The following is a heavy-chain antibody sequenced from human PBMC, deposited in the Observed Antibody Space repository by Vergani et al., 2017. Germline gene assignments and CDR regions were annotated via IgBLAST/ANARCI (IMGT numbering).Heavy chain of an antibody. CDR1: GGTFSSYT. CDR2: IIPILGIA. D-gene: IGHD6-6*01. V-gene: IGHV1-69*08. CDR3: AREQLTFCMDV. J-gene: IGHJ6*02. Sequence: QVQLVQSGAEVKKPGSSVKVSCKASGGTFSSYTISWVRQAPGQGLEWMGRIIPILGIANYAQKFQGRVTITADKSTSTAYMELRSLRSDDTAVYYCAREQLTFCMDVWGQGTTVTVSS.